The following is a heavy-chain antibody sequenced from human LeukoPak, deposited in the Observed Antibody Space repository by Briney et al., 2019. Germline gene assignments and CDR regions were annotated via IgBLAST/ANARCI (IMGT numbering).Heavy chain of an antibody. Sequence: PGGSLRLSCAASGFTFSSFAMTWVRQAPGKGLEWVSGISGSAGSTYYADSVKGRFTISRDNSKNTLYLQMNSLRAEDTAVYYCAKEGDDSSGQNLALFDPWGQGTLVTVSS. J-gene: IGHJ5*02. CDR2: ISGSAGST. D-gene: IGHD3-22*01. CDR3: AKEGDDSSGQNLALFDP. V-gene: IGHV3-23*01. CDR1: GFTFSSFA.